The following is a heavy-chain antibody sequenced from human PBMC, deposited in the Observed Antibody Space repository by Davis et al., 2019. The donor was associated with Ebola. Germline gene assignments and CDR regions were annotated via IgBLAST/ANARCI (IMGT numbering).Heavy chain of an antibody. CDR2: INSDGNST. CDR1: GFTFSSYW. D-gene: IGHD2-15*01. V-gene: IGHV3-74*01. Sequence: HTGGSLRLSCAASGFTFSSYWMHWVRQAPGKGLVWVSRINSDGNSTSYADSVKGRFTISRDNAKNTLYLQMNSLRAEDTAVYYCARNLGTPIDAFDIWGQGTMVTVSP. J-gene: IGHJ3*02. CDR3: ARNLGTPIDAFDI.